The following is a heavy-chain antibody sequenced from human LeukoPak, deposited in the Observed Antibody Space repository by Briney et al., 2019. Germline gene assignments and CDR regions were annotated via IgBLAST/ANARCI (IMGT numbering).Heavy chain of an antibody. CDR2: IYTSGST. CDR1: GGSISSGSYY. V-gene: IGHV4-61*02. Sequence: SETLSLTCTVSGGSISSGSYYWSWIRQPAGKGLEWIGRIYTSGSTNYNPSLKSRVTISVDTSKNQFSLKLSSVTAADTAVYYCATRGGYDYSRDYWGQGTLVTVSS. D-gene: IGHD5-12*01. J-gene: IGHJ4*02. CDR3: ATRGGYDYSRDY.